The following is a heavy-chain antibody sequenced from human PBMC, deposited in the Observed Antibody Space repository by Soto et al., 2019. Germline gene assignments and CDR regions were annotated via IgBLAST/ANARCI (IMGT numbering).Heavy chain of an antibody. D-gene: IGHD3-22*01. Sequence: GGSLRLSCAASGFTFSSYWMSWVRQAPGKGLEWVSALKQNGGDTYYADSVKGRFTVARDNFKNTLYLQMNSLRAEDTAIYYCAKVVVPPSSGYYFDYWGQGALVTVS. CDR3: AKVVVPPSSGYYFDY. V-gene: IGHV3-23*01. CDR1: GFTFSSYW. J-gene: IGHJ4*02. CDR2: LKQNGGDT.